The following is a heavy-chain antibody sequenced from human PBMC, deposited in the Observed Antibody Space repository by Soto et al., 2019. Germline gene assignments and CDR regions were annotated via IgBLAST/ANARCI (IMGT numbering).Heavy chain of an antibody. J-gene: IGHJ6*02. Sequence: SSVKVSCKASGGTFSSYAISWVRQAPGQGLEWMGGIIPIFGTANYAQKFQGRVTITADESTSTAYMELSSLRSEDTAVYYCARNVGDYLARYYYGMDVWGQGTTITVSS. CDR3: ARNVGDYLARYYYGMDV. CDR1: GGTFSSYA. CDR2: IIPIFGTA. D-gene: IGHD2-21*01. V-gene: IGHV1-69*13.